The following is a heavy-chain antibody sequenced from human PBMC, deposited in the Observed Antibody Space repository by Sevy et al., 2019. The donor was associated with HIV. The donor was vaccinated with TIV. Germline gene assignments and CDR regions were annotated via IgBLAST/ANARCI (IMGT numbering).Heavy chain of an antibody. CDR3: ARGVGLDF. Sequence: GGSLRLSCAASGFTFSPYWMTWVRQAPGKGLEWVANIRPDGSDKYYVESVKGRFTISRDNAKNSLYRQMNSLRADDTAMYYCARGVGLDFWGQGALVTVSS. D-gene: IGHD1-26*01. J-gene: IGHJ4*02. V-gene: IGHV3-7*04. CDR1: GFTFSPYW. CDR2: IRPDGSDK.